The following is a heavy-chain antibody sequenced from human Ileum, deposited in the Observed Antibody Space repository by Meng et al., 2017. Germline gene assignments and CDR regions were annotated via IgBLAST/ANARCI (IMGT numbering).Heavy chain of an antibody. CDR1: GGSFSANY. V-gene: IGHV4-34*01. J-gene: IGHJ1*01. CDR2: INHSGSS. Sequence: QEQRQQWGAGRWKPAETLSLTCVVYGGSFSANYWTWIRQPPGKGLEWIGEINHSGSSNYNPSFQSRVTISVDRPRNQFSLKLSSVTAADTGVYYCARPAGYSSDWYKYFQHWGQGTLVTVSS. D-gene: IGHD6-13*01. CDR3: ARPAGYSSDWYKYFQH.